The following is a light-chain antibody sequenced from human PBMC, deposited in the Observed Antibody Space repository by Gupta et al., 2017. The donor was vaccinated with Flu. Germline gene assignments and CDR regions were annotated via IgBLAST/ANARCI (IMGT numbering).Light chain of an antibody. V-gene: IGKV1-5*03. CDR2: KAS. J-gene: IGKJ1*01. CDR1: QSISNW. Sequence: DIQLTPSPSTLSASVGDRVTITCRASQSISNWLAWYQQKPGKAPKLLIYKASSLESGVPSRFSGSGSGTEFTLTISSLQPDDFATYYCQKYNTYPWTFGQGTKVE. CDR3: QKYNTYPWT.